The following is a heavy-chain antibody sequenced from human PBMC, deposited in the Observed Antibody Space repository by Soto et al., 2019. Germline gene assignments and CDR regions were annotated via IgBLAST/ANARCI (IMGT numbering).Heavy chain of an antibody. CDR1: GGTFSSYT. D-gene: IGHD3-10*01. V-gene: IGHV1-69*08. CDR2: IIPILGIA. Sequence: QVQLVQSGAEVKKPGSSVKVSCKASGGTFSSYTISWVRQAPGQGLEWMGRIIPILGIANYAQKFQGRVTITADKSTSTDYMELSSLRSEDTAVYYCAREEYYYGSGAFFDYWGQGTLVTVSS. CDR3: AREEYYYGSGAFFDY. J-gene: IGHJ4*02.